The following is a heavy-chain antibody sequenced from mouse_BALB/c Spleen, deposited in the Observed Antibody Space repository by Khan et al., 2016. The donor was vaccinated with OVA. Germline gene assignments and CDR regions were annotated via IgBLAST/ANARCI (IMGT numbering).Heavy chain of an antibody. V-gene: IGHV1S132*01. Sequence: VQLQQSGAELVRPGASVKLSCKTSGYIFTSYWIHWVKQRSGQGLEWIARIYPGTDNTYYNEKLKDKATLTADKSSSTAYMQLSGLKSEDSAFYFCARDEALYYFDYWGQGTTLTVSS. D-gene: IGHD3-2*02. CDR1: GYIFTSYW. CDR2: IYPGTDNT. CDR3: ARDEALYYFDY. J-gene: IGHJ2*01.